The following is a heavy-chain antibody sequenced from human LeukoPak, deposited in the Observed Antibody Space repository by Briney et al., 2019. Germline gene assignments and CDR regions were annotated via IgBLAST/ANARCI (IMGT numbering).Heavy chain of an antibody. Sequence: ASVKVSCKASGYTFTSYGISWVRQAPGQGLEWMGWISAYNGNTNYAQKLQGRVTMTTDTSTSTAYMELRSLRSDDTAVYYCARDTGRGGGDYVSFLGYYYYYGMDVWGQGTTVTVSS. J-gene: IGHJ6*02. V-gene: IGHV1-18*01. D-gene: IGHD4-17*01. CDR1: GYTFTSYG. CDR3: ARDTGRGGGDYVSFLGYYYYYGMDV. CDR2: ISAYNGNT.